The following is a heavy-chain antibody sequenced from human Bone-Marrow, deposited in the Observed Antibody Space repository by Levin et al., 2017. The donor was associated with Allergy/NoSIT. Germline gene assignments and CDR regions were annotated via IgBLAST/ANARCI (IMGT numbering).Heavy chain of an antibody. CDR2: ISNDGSNK. CDR3: AKNAGISSYYYGMDV. D-gene: IGHD3-10*01. Sequence: PGGSLRLSCAASGFMFISYGMHWVRQAPGKGLEWVAFISNDGSNKYYADSVKGRFTISRDSSKKTLYLQMNSLRGEDTAVYYCAKNAGISSYYYGMDVWGQGTTVTVSS. J-gene: IGHJ6*02. CDR1: GFMFISYG. V-gene: IGHV3-30*18.